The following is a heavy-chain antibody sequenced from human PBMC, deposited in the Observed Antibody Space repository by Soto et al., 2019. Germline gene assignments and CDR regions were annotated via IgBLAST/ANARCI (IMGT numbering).Heavy chain of an antibody. CDR2: ISTSSSNI. J-gene: IGHJ6*03. D-gene: IGHD2-2*01. V-gene: IGHV3-48*01. CDR1: GVSFSYYG. Sequence: PGGSLRLSCAASGVSFSYYGMNWVRQTPGKGLEWVSYISTSSSNIYYADSVKGRFTISRDNAKNSLSLQMNSLRAADTAVYYCARETSTGNYYMDVWGKGTTVTVSS. CDR3: ARETSTGNYYMDV.